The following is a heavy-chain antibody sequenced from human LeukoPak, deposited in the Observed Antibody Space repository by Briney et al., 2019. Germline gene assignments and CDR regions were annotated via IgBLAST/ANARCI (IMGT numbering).Heavy chain of an antibody. D-gene: IGHD3-10*01. Sequence: SETLSLTCAVYGGSFSGYYWSWIRQPPGKGLEWIGEINHSGSTNYNPSLKSRVTISVDTSKSQFSLKLSSVTAADTAVYYCARGISRDYYGSGSYYNVNWFDPWGQGTLVTVSS. CDR3: ARGISRDYYGSGSYYNVNWFDP. J-gene: IGHJ5*02. CDR1: GGSFSGYY. CDR2: INHSGST. V-gene: IGHV4-34*01.